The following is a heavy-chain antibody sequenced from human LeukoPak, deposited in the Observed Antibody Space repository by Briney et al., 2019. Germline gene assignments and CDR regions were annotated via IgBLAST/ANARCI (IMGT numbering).Heavy chain of an antibody. CDR1: GGSLRNYY. D-gene: IGHD6-13*01. Sequence: SETLSLTCTVSGGSLRNYYWSWIRQPPGKGLEWIGYIYYSGSTNYNPSLKSRVTISVDTSKNQFSLKLSSVTAADTAVYYCARDMDSSPYYFDYWGQGTLVTVSS. J-gene: IGHJ4*02. CDR2: IYYSGST. V-gene: IGHV4-59*01. CDR3: ARDMDSSPYYFDY.